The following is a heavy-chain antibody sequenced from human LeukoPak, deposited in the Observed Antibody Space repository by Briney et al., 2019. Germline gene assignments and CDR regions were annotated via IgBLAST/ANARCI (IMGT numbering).Heavy chain of an antibody. CDR3: TTGYYDILTGYFSFDY. CDR1: GLTFSNAW. D-gene: IGHD3-9*01. V-gene: IGHV3-15*01. J-gene: IGHJ4*02. Sequence: GGSLRLSCAASGLTFSNAWMSWVRQAPGKGLEWVGRIKTKTDGGTTDYAAPVKGRFTISRDDSKDTLYLQMNSLKTEDTAVYFCTTGYYDILTGYFSFDYWGQGTLVTVSS. CDR2: IKTKTDGGTT.